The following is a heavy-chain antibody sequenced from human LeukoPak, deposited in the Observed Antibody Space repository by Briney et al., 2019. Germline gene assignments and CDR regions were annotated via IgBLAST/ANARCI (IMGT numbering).Heavy chain of an antibody. CDR2: IIPIFGTA. Sequence: SVKVSSMASGGTFSSYAISWVRQAPGQGLEWMGGIIPIFGTANYAQKFQGRVTVTADESTSTAYMELSSLRSEDTAVYYCARGIDRDAFDIWGQGTMVTVSS. J-gene: IGHJ3*02. CDR1: GGTFSSYA. V-gene: IGHV1-69*01. CDR3: ARGIDRDAFDI.